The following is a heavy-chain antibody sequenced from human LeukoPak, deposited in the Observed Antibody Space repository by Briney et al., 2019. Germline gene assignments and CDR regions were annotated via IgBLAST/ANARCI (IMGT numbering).Heavy chain of an antibody. J-gene: IGHJ4*02. CDR3: ARDLDFYATDY. Sequence: GGSLRLSCAAFGFSLSRYWMSWVRQAPGKGLEWVANIGKDGTGNKYVDSVKGRFIISRDNAKNSVYLEMNSLRADDTAVYYCARDLDFYATDYWGQGTLVTVSS. D-gene: IGHD2/OR15-2a*01. CDR1: GFSLSRYW. V-gene: IGHV3-7*01. CDR2: IGKDGTGN.